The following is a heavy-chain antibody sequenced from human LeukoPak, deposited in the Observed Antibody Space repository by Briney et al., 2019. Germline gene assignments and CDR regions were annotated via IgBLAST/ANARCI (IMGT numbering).Heavy chain of an antibody. D-gene: IGHD3-10*01. J-gene: IGHJ4*02. CDR3: AKAMGRGSPGRDYFDY. Sequence: GGTLRLSCAASGFTFSSYDMSWVRQAPGKGLEWVSGISDSGGSTYYADSVKGRFTISRDNSKNTLYLQMNSLRAEDTAVYYCAKAMGRGSPGRDYFDYWGQGTLVTVSS. V-gene: IGHV3-23*01. CDR2: ISDSGGST. CDR1: GFTFSSYD.